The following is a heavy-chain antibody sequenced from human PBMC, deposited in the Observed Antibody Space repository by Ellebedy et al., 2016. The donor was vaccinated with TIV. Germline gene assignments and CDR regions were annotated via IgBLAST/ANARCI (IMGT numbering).Heavy chain of an antibody. CDR3: ARVAQNSFEV. CDR2: SCYSGST. Sequence: SETLSLTCTVSGGSISNGGYCWSWIRQHPGKGLEWIGYSCYSGSTYYGPSLKSRVTISEDTSKNQFSLKLSSVTAADTAVYYRARVAQNSFEVWGQGTLVTVSS. D-gene: IGHD2/OR15-2a*01. J-gene: IGHJ3*01. CDR1: GGSISNGGYC. V-gene: IGHV4-31*03.